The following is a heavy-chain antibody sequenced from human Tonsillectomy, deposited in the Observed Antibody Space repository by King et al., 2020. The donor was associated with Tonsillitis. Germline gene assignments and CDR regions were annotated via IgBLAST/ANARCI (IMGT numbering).Heavy chain of an antibody. D-gene: IGHD3-22*01. CDR1: GVTFSSYA. Sequence: VQLVESGAEVKKPGSSVKVSCTASGVTFSSYAISWVRQAPGQGLEWMGGIIPIFGTANYAQKFQGRVTITADESTSTAYMELSSLRSEDTAVYYCAREMNYYDSIDAFDIWGQGTMVTVSS. CDR3: AREMNYYDSIDAFDI. CDR2: IIPIFGTA. V-gene: IGHV1-69*01. J-gene: IGHJ3*02.